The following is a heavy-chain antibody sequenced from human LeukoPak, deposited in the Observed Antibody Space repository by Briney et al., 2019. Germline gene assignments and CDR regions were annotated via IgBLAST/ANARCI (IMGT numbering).Heavy chain of an antibody. J-gene: IGHJ4*02. CDR3: ARDGIYGVIDY. CDR2: INSDGSST. CDR1: GFAFSSYW. D-gene: IGHD4-17*01. Sequence: GGSLRLSCAASGFAFSSYWMHWVRQAPGKGLVWISRINSDGSSTSYADSVKGRFTISRDNSKNTLYLQMNSLRAEDTAVYYCARDGIYGVIDYWGQGTLVTVSS. V-gene: IGHV3-74*01.